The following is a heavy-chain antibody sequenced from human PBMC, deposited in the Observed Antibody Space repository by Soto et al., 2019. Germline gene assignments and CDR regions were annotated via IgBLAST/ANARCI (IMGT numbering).Heavy chain of an antibody. Sequence: GGSLRLSCAASGFTFDDYAMHWVRQAPGKGLEWVSGISWNSGSIGYADSVKGRFTISRDNVKNSLYLQMNSLRAEDTALYYCAKDATPKYSSGWTNWGQGTLVTVSS. V-gene: IGHV3-9*01. J-gene: IGHJ4*02. D-gene: IGHD6-19*01. CDR1: GFTFDDYA. CDR3: AKDATPKYSSGWTN. CDR2: ISWNSGSI.